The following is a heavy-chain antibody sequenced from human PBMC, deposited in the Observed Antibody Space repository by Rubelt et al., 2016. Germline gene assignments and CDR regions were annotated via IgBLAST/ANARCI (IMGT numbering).Heavy chain of an antibody. D-gene: IGHD3-22*01. Sequence: QVQLQESGPGLVKPSETLSLTCTVSGGSISTYYWNWIRQPPGKGLEWIGFIHYSGSTNYNPSLKSGLTISVDTSKNQFSLKLSSVTAADTAVYYCARRVKERGFDYDYYYYYYMDVWGKGTTVTVSS. CDR1: GGSISTYY. V-gene: IGHV4-59*12. CDR3: ARRVKERGFDYDYYYYYYMDV. CDR2: IHYSGST. J-gene: IGHJ6*03.